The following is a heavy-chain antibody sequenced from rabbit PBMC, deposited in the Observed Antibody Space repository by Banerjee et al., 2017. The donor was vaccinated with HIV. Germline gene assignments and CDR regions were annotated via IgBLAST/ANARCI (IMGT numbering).Heavy chain of an antibody. CDR1: GFSFSSIYW. CDR3: ARYHAGYAGYGDWLDL. CDR2: IYSGSSSST. D-gene: IGHD7-1*01. Sequence: QEQLEESGGDLVKPEGSLTLTCTASGFSFSSIYWICWVRQAPGKGLEWIACIYSGSSSSTYYASWAKGRFTISKTSSTTVTLQMTSLTAADTATYFCARYHAGYAGYGDWLDLWGPGTLVTVS. J-gene: IGHJ5*01. V-gene: IGHV1S45*01.